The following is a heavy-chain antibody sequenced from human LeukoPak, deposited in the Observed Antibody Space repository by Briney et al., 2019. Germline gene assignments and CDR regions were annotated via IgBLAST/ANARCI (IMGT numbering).Heavy chain of an antibody. V-gene: IGHV3-23*01. J-gene: IGHJ6*03. CDR1: GFTFGNYV. CDR2: MSGSGGTT. CDR3: AKGGEERGYYYYYMDV. D-gene: IGHD1-1*01. Sequence: GGSLRLSCTASGFTFGNYVMNWVRQAPGKGLEWVSAMSGSGGTTYYADSVKGRFTISRDNSKGTLYLQMTSLRAEDTAVYYCAKGGEERGYYYYYMDVWGKGTTVTVSS.